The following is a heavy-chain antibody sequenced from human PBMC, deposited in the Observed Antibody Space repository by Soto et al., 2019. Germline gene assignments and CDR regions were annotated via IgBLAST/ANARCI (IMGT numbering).Heavy chain of an antibody. CDR2: INPNSGGT. V-gene: IGHV1-2*02. Sequence: ASVKVSCKASGYTFTGYYMHWVRQAPGQGLERMGWINPNSGGTNYAQKFQGRVTMTRDTSISTAYMELSRLRSDDTAVYYCARERYYDFWSGSYYYYYGMDVWGQGTTVTVSS. J-gene: IGHJ6*02. CDR3: ARERYYDFWSGSYYYYYGMDV. CDR1: GYTFTGYY. D-gene: IGHD3-3*01.